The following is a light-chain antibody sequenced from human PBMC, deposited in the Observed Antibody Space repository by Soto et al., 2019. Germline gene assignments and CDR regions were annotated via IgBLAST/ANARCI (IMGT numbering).Light chain of an antibody. J-gene: IGLJ3*02. Sequence: QTVVTQEPSFSVSPGGTVTLTCGLSSGSVSTSHFPNWYQQTPGQPPRTLIYGTKTRSSGVPDRFSGSILGIRAALIITGAQADDESDYYCVLYVGSGIWVFGGGTKVTVL. CDR1: SGSVSTSHF. V-gene: IGLV8-61*01. CDR3: VLYVGSGIWV. CDR2: GTK.